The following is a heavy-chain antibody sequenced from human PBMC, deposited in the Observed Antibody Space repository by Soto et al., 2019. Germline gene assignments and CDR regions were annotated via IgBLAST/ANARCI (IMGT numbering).Heavy chain of an antibody. J-gene: IGHJ3*02. CDR1: GYTFTSYG. V-gene: IGHV1-18*01. CDR2: ISAYNGNT. CDR3: ARDRMYDFWSGYYLNAFDI. Sequence: GASVKVSCKASGYTFTSYGISWVRQAPGQGLEWMGWISAYNGNTNYAQKLQGRVTMTTDTSTSTAYMELRSLRSDDTAVYYCARDRMYDFWSGYYLNAFDIWGQGTMVTVSS. D-gene: IGHD3-3*01.